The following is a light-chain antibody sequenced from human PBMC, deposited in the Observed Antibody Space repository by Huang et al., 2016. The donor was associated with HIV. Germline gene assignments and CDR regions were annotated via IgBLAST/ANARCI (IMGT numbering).Light chain of an antibody. CDR2: DVS. V-gene: IGKV1-5*01. J-gene: IGKJ1*01. Sequence: DIQMTQSPSTLSASVGVRVTITCRASQSISSWLAWYQQKPGKAPKLVIYDVSTLESGVPSRFSGSGSGTEFTLTISSLQPDDFATYYCQRYNSYPWTFGQGTKVEIK. CDR1: QSISSW. CDR3: QRYNSYPWT.